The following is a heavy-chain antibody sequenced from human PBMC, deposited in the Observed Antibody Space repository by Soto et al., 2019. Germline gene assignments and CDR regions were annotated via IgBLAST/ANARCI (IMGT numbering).Heavy chain of an antibody. D-gene: IGHD1-26*01. CDR3: AREISWDRRRDHYYYMDV. CDR2: IKQDGSEK. Sequence: PGGSLRLSCTASGFTLSRYWMSWVRQAPGKGLEWVANIKQDGSEKYYVDSVKGRFTISRDNAENSLDLQMNSLRAEDTAVYYFAREISWDRRRDHYYYMDVWGKGTTVTVSS. CDR1: GFTLSRYW. J-gene: IGHJ6*03. V-gene: IGHV3-7*01.